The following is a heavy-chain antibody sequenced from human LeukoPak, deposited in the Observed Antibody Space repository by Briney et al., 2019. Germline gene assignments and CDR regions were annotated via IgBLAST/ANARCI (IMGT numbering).Heavy chain of an antibody. V-gene: IGHV3-30-3*01. CDR2: ISYDGSNK. D-gene: IGHD3-22*01. J-gene: IGHJ5*02. CDR3: ARDSLYYDSSGYYYNWFDP. Sequence: GRSLRLSCGASGFTFSSYAMHWVRQAPCKGLEWVAVISYDGSNKYYADSVKGRFTISRDNSKNTLYLQMNSLRAEDTAVYYCARDSLYYDSSGYYYNWFDPWGQGTLVTVSS. CDR1: GFTFSSYA.